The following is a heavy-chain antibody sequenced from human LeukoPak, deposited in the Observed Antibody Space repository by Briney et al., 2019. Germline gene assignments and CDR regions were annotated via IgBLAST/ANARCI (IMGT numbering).Heavy chain of an antibody. J-gene: IGHJ5*02. D-gene: IGHD1-1*01. CDR3: ARVEVGRRPNWFDP. CDR1: GGSISSYY. CDR2: IYYSGST. V-gene: IGHV4-59*01. Sequence: SETLSLTCTVSGGSISSYYWSWIRQPAGKGLEWIGYIYYSGSTNYNPSRKSRVTISVDTSKNQFSLKLSSVTAADTAVYYCARVEVGRRPNWFDPWGQGTLVTVSS.